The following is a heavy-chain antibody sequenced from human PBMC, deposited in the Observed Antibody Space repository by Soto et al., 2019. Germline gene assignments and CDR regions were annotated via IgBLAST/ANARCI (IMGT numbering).Heavy chain of an antibody. J-gene: IGHJ3*02. CDR1: GYTFTSYA. V-gene: IGHV1-3*01. Sequence: QVQLVQSGVEVKKPGASVKVSCKASGYTFTSYAMHWVRQAPGQRLEWMGWINAGNGNTKYSQKFQGRVTITRDTSASTAYMELSSLRSEDTAVYYCAVGYCSGGSCYPHDAFDIWGQGTMVTVSS. CDR2: INAGNGNT. D-gene: IGHD2-15*01. CDR3: AVGYCSGGSCYPHDAFDI.